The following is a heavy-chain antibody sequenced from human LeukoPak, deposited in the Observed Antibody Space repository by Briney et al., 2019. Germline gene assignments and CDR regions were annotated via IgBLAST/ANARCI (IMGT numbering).Heavy chain of an antibody. V-gene: IGHV3-23*01. Sequence: PGGSLRLSCAASGFTVSSKYMTWVRQAPGKGLEWVSGISGSGGITYYADSVKGRFSISRDNSKNTLYLQMNSLRAEDTAVYYCAKNTTVTIDYWGQGTLVTVSS. D-gene: IGHD4-17*01. CDR1: GFTVSSKY. J-gene: IGHJ4*02. CDR2: ISGSGGIT. CDR3: AKNTTVTIDY.